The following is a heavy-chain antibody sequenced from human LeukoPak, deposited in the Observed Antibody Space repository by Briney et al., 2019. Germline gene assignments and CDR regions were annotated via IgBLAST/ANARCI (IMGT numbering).Heavy chain of an antibody. CDR2: YSGST. Sequence: SETLSLTCTVSGGSISSSSYYWAWIRQPPGKGLEYIGSYSGSTYYNPSLKSRVTISVDTSKKQFSLKLNSVTAADTAVYYCARRNILTEGEAFDIWGQGTLVTVSS. D-gene: IGHD3-9*01. CDR1: GGSISSSSYY. CDR3: ARRNILTEGEAFDI. J-gene: IGHJ3*02. V-gene: IGHV4-39*01.